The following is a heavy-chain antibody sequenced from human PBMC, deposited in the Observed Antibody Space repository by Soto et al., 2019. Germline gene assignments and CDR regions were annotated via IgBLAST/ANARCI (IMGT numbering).Heavy chain of an antibody. Sequence: QVQLVESGGGVVQPGRSLRLSCAASGFIFSNYVMYWVRQAPGKGLEWVAFMSYDGTTKYYADYVKGRFTISRDNSQNTLYLQMNNLRPEDTGVYYCAREVLWSRYFDYWGQGTLVTVSS. CDR3: AREVLWSRYFDY. D-gene: IGHD2-21*01. V-gene: IGHV3-30-3*01. CDR2: MSYDGTTK. J-gene: IGHJ4*02. CDR1: GFIFSNYV.